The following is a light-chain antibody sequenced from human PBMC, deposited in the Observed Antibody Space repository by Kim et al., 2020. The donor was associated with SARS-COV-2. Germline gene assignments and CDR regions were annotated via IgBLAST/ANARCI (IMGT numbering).Light chain of an antibody. J-gene: IGLJ2*01. CDR1: SSDIASYDY. CDR3: SSYAGSNNGV. CDR2: DVT. V-gene: IGLV2-8*01. Sequence: GQSVTLSVTGSSSDIASYDYVSWYQQYPGKAPKLIIYDVTKRPSGVPDRFSGSKSANTASLTVSGLQAEDEADYYCSSYAGSNNGVFGGGTQLTVL.